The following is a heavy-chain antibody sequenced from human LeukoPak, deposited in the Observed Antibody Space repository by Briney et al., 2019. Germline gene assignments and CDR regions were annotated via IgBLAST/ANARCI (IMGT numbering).Heavy chain of an antibody. Sequence: SETLALTCTVAGGSISSYYWSWIRQPPGKGLEWIGYFYYSGSTYYNPSLKSRVTISVDTSKNQFSLKLSSVTAADTAVYYCARGEDYGGNFSWYFDLWGRGTLVTVSS. J-gene: IGHJ2*01. D-gene: IGHD4-23*01. CDR3: ARGEDYGGNFSWYFDL. CDR2: FYYSGST. CDR1: GGSISSYY. V-gene: IGHV4-59*08.